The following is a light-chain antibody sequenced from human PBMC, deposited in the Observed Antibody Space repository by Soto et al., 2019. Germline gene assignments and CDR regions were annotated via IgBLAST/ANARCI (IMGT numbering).Light chain of an antibody. CDR1: QSVGSK. CDR3: QQYNNCPPLT. CDR2: DAS. Sequence: ETVMTQSPATLSVSPGDRATLSCGASQSVGSKLAWYQKKPGQAPRLLIYDASTRATGISARFSGSGSGTEFALTISSLQSEDFAVYYCQQYNNCPPLTFGGGTKVEIK. J-gene: IGKJ4*01. V-gene: IGKV3-15*01.